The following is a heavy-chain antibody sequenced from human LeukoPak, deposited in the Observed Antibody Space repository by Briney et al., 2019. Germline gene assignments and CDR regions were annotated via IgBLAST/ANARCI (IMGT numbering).Heavy chain of an antibody. Sequence: GGSLRLSCAASGFTFSSYSMNWVRQAPGKGLEWTSYITDDSKTMYYADSVKGRFTISRDNAKNALYLQMNSLRGEDTAVYYCARALGYDILTRPAPWGQGTLVTVSS. V-gene: IGHV3-48*04. CDR2: ITDDSKTM. D-gene: IGHD3-9*01. J-gene: IGHJ5*02. CDR3: ARALGYDILTRPAP. CDR1: GFTFSSYS.